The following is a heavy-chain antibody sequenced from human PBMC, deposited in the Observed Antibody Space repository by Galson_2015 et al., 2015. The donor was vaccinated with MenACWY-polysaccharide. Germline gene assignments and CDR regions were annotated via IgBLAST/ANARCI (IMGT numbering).Heavy chain of an antibody. J-gene: IGHJ6*02. D-gene: IGHD1/OR15-1a*01. CDR3: ARHGAGTLGNYYYGMDV. CDR1: GGSISDTNYY. V-gene: IGHV4-39*01. CDR2: MFYSGNT. Sequence: SLTCTVSGGSISDTNYYWGWVRQPPGKGLEWIGSMFYSGNTDYNPSLMSRVTIFADTSKKQLSLKLRSVTDADTAVYYCARHGAGTLGNYYYGMDVWGQGTTVTVSS.